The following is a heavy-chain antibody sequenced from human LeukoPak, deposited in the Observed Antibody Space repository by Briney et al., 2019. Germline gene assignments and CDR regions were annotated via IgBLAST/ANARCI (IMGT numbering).Heavy chain of an antibody. CDR1: GFTFDDYA. Sequence: GGSLRLSCAASGFTFDDYAMHWVRQAPGKGLEWVSLISWDGGSTYYADSAKGRFTISRDNSKNSLYLQMNSLRAEDTALYYCAKAASPKSRRYGMDVWGKGTTVTVSS. CDR3: AKAASPKSRRYGMDV. V-gene: IGHV3-43D*04. J-gene: IGHJ6*04. CDR2: ISWDGGST.